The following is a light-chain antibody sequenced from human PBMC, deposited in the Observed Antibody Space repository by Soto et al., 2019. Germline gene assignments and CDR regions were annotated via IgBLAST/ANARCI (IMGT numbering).Light chain of an antibody. CDR3: QQYGSSPQVT. J-gene: IGKJ5*01. CDR2: GAS. V-gene: IGKV3-20*01. CDR1: QSVSSSY. Sequence: EIVLTQSPGTLSLSPGERATLSCRDSQSVSSSYLAWYQQKPGQAPRRLIFGASFRATGIPDRFSGSGSGTDFTLTISRLEPEDFAVYYCQQYGSSPQVTFGQGTRLEI.